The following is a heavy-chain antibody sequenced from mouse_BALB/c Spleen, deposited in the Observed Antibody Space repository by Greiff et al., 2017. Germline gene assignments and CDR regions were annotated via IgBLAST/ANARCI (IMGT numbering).Heavy chain of an antibody. J-gene: IGHJ2*01. Sequence: QVQLQQSGAELVRPGTSVKISCKASGYTFTNYWLGWVKQRPGHGLEWIGDIYPGGGYTNYNEKFKGKATLTADTSSSTAYMQLSSLTSEDSAVYFCARAADGSSSYDDWGQGTTLTVSS. CDR2: IYPGGGYT. V-gene: IGHV1-63*02. D-gene: IGHD1-1*01. CDR3: ARAADGSSSYDD. CDR1: GYTFTNYW.